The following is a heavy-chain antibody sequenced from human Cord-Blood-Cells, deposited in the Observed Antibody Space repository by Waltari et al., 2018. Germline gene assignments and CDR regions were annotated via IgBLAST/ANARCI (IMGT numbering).Heavy chain of an antibody. J-gene: IGHJ4*02. CDR3: AKDPDDDFWGGLDY. CDR2: ISGSGGST. V-gene: IGHV3-23*01. D-gene: IGHD3-3*01. CDR1: GFTFSSYA. Sequence: EVQLLESGGGLVQPGGSLRLSCAASGFTFSSYAMSWVPQAPGEGLEWVSAISGSGGSTYYADSVKGRFTIARDNAKNTLYLQMNSLRAEETAVYYCAKDPDDDFWGGLDYWGQGTLVTVSS.